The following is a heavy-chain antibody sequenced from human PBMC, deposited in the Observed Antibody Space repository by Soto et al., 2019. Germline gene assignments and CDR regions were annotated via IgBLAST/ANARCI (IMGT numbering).Heavy chain of an antibody. D-gene: IGHD1-26*01. CDR2: ISAYNGST. CDR1: GYTFTSYG. V-gene: IGHV1-18*01. Sequence: GASVKVSCKASGYTFTSYGISWVRQAPGQGLEWMGWISAYNGSTNYAQKLQGRVTMTRDTSTSTVYMELSSLRSEDTAVYYCASFRYNGYYGMDVWGQGTTVTVSS. CDR3: ASFRYNGYYGMDV. J-gene: IGHJ6*02.